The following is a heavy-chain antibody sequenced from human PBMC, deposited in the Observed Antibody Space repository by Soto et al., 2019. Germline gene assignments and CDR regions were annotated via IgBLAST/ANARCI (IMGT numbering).Heavy chain of an antibody. Sequence: QVQLVQSGAEVKKPGASVKVSCKASGYTFTSYGISWVRQAPGQGLEWLGWFGGYNGNTKNAQKLQGRXTXTXXTSTSTAYMELRSLRSDDTAVYYCARDLGGQIVDYWGQGTLVTVSS. V-gene: IGHV1-18*01. CDR3: ARDLGGQIVDY. D-gene: IGHD1-26*01. CDR1: GYTFTSYG. J-gene: IGHJ4*02. CDR2: FGGYNGNT.